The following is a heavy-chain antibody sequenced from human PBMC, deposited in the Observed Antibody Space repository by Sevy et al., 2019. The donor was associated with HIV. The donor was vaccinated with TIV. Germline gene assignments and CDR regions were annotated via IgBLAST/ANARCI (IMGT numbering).Heavy chain of an antibody. Sequence: ASVKVSCKASGYTFTGYYMHWVRQAPGQGLEWMGWINPNSGGTNYAQKFQGWVTMTRDTSISTAYMELSRLRSDDTALYYCARLSHSGSYPDAFDIWGQGTMVTVSS. J-gene: IGHJ3*02. CDR1: GYTFTGYY. CDR2: INPNSGGT. D-gene: IGHD1-26*01. CDR3: ARLSHSGSYPDAFDI. V-gene: IGHV1-2*04.